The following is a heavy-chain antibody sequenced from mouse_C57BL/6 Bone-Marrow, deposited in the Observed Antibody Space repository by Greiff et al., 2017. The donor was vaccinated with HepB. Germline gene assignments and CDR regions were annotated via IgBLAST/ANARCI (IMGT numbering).Heavy chain of an antibody. V-gene: IGHV5-16*01. Sequence: EVQVVESEGGLVQPGSSMKLSCTASGFTFSDYYMAWVRQVPEKGLEWVANINYDGSSTYYLDSLKSRFIISRDNAKNILYLQMSSLKSEDTATYYCARAYYGRYFDVWGTGTTVTVSS. D-gene: IGHD1-1*02. CDR1: GFTFSDYY. J-gene: IGHJ1*03. CDR3: ARAYYGRYFDV. CDR2: INYDGSST.